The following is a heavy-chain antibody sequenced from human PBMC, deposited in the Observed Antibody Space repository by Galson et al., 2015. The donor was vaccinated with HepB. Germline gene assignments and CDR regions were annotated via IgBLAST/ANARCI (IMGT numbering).Heavy chain of an antibody. D-gene: IGHD1-20*01. Sequence: SVKVSCKASGYTFTSYDINWVRQATGQGLEWMGWMNPNSGNTGYAQKFQGRVTMTRNTSISTAYMELSSLRSDDTAVYYCARDLLGITDPNWFDPWGQGTLVTVSS. J-gene: IGHJ5*02. CDR1: GYTFTSYD. CDR3: ARDLLGITDPNWFDP. V-gene: IGHV1-8*01. CDR2: MNPNSGNT.